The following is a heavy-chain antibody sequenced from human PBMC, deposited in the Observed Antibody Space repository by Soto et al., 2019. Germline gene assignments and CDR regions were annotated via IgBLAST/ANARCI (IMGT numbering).Heavy chain of an antibody. Sequence: LRLSCAASGFTFSNAWMNWVRQAPVKGLEWVGRIKSKTDGGTTDYAAPVKGRFTISRDDSKNTLYLQMNSLKTEDTAVYYCTTDQVEYYGMDVWGQGTTVTVSS. CDR3: TTDQVEYYGMDV. J-gene: IGHJ6*02. CDR1: GFTFSNAW. CDR2: IKSKTDGGTT. V-gene: IGHV3-15*07.